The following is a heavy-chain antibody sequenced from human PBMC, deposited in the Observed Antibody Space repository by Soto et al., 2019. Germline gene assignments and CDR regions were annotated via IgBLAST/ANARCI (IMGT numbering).Heavy chain of an antibody. CDR2: IYYSGST. CDR3: ASDSSSSYYYGMDV. Sequence: LSLTCTVSGGSISSGGYYWSWIRQHPGKGLEWIGYIYYSGSTYYNPSLKSRVTISVDTSKNQFSLKLSSVTAADTAVYYCASDSSSSYYYGMDVWGQGTTVTVS. V-gene: IGHV4-31*03. J-gene: IGHJ6*02. D-gene: IGHD6-6*01. CDR1: GGSISSGGYY.